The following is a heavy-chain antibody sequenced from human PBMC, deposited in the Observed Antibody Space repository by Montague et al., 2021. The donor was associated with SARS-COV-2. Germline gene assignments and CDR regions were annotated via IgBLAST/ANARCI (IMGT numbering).Heavy chain of an antibody. Sequence: TLSLTCTVSGGTVRDYYWNWIRQTPGRGLEWIGYIFYNGYTKYNPSLESRVTLSMDTPGNQFFLSLRSVTASDTATYFCARHSVSEDGTFFRSYFDPWGQGAQVIVSS. CDR1: GGTVRDYY. J-gene: IGHJ5*02. CDR2: IFYNGYT. V-gene: IGHV4-59*08. D-gene: IGHD1-1*01. CDR3: ARHSVSEDGTFFRSYFDP.